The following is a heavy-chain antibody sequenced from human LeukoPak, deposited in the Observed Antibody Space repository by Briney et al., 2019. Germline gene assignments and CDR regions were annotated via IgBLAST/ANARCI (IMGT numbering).Heavy chain of an antibody. CDR3: ARVGLRDAFDI. J-gene: IGHJ3*02. V-gene: IGHV3-48*03. CDR1: GFTFSSYE. D-gene: IGHD5-12*01. Sequence: GGSLRLSCAASGFTFSSYEMNWVRQAPGKGLEWVSYISSSGSTIYYADSVKGRFTISSDNAKNSQYLQMNSLRADDTAVYYCARVGLRDAFDIWGQGTMVTVSS. CDR2: ISSSGSTI.